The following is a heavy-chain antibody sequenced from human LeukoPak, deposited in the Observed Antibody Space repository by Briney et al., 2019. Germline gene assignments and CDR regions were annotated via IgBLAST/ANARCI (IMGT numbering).Heavy chain of an antibody. V-gene: IGHV3-13*01. CDR2: IGTAGDT. J-gene: IGHJ3*02. CDR1: GFTFSSYD. Sequence: PPGGSLRLSCAASGFTFSSYDMHWVRQATGKGLEWVSAIGTAGDTYYPGSVKGRLTISRENAKNSLYLQMNSLRAGDTAVYYCARGDLGYCSGGSCWAHAFDIWGQGTMVTVSS. D-gene: IGHD2-15*01. CDR3: ARGDLGYCSGGSCWAHAFDI.